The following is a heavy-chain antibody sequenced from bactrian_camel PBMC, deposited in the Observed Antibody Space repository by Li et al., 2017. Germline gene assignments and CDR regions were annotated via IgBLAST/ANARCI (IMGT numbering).Heavy chain of an antibody. D-gene: IGHD2*01. CDR2: INSAGTAT. J-gene: IGHJ6*01. Sequence: DVQLVESGGGLVQPGGSLLLSCAASGFTFSTYPMSWVRQAPGKGLEWVSVINSAGTATFYIDSVKGRFTISRDNAKNTLYLQLNSLKTEDTAMYYCVKIGGSWSNFDSWGQGTQVTVS. V-gene: IGHV3S31*01. CDR1: GFTFSTYP. CDR3: VKIGGSWSNFDS.